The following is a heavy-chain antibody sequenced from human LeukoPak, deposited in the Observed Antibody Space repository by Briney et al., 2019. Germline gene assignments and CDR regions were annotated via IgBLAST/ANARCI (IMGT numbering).Heavy chain of an antibody. V-gene: IGHV1-69*13. Sequence: GASVKVSCKASGGTFSSYAISWVRQALGQGLEWMGGIIPIFGTANYAQKFQGRVTITADESTSTAYMELSSLRSEDTAVYYCARYYSGWYYFDYWGQGTLVTVSS. J-gene: IGHJ4*02. CDR1: GGTFSSYA. D-gene: IGHD6-19*01. CDR3: ARYYSGWYYFDY. CDR2: IIPIFGTA.